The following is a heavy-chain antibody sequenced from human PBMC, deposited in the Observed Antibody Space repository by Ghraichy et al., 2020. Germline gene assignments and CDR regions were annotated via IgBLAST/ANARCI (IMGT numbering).Heavy chain of an antibody. J-gene: IGHJ4*02. CDR2: IYYSGST. D-gene: IGHD3-22*01. CDR3: ARAKSGYYYFDY. V-gene: IGHV4-59*01. Sequence: SETLSLTCTVSGGSISSYYWSWIRQPPGKGLEWIGYIYYSGSTNYNPSLKSRVTISVDTSKNQFYLKLSSVTAADTAVYYCARAKSGYYYFDYWGQGTLVTVSS. CDR1: GGSISSYY.